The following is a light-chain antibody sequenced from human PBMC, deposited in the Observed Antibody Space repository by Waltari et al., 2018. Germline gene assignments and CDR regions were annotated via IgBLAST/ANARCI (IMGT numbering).Light chain of an antibody. CDR1: SSDVGGYNY. J-gene: IGLJ2*01. V-gene: IGLV2-14*01. CDR3: SSYTSSSTSVV. Sequence: QSALTQPASVSGSPGQSITISCTGTSSDVGGYNYFSWYQQHPGQAPKLMIYDVSKRPSGVSNRFSGSKSGNTASLTISGLQAEDEADYYCSSYTSSSTSVVFGGGTKLTVL. CDR2: DVS.